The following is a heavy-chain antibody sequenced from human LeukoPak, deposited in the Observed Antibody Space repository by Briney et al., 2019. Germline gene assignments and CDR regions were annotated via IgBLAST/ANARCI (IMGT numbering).Heavy chain of an antibody. CDR2: IYRGGST. V-gene: IGHV3-53*01. CDR3: ARGWIQLWS. J-gene: IGHJ4*02. Sequence: GGSLRLSCAASGFSVISNYMNWVRQSPGKGLELVSVIYRGGSTYYPDSVKGRFTISRDSSANTLHLEMNSLRAEDTAVYYCARGWIQLWSWGQGTLVTVSS. D-gene: IGHD5-18*01. CDR1: GFSVISNY.